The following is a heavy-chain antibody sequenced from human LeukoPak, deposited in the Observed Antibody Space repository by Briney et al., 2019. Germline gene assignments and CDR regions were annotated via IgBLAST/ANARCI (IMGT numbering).Heavy chain of an antibody. Sequence: ASVKVSCKASGYTFSSYGIMWVRQAPGQGLEWMGWITVYNGNTNYAEKFQGGVTMTTDTSTSTAYMELRSLTSDDTAVYYCARDEVYGERDFDYWGQGTLVTVSS. CDR2: ITVYNGNT. CDR3: ARDEVYGERDFDY. D-gene: IGHD4-17*01. CDR1: GYTFSSYG. V-gene: IGHV1-18*01. J-gene: IGHJ4*02.